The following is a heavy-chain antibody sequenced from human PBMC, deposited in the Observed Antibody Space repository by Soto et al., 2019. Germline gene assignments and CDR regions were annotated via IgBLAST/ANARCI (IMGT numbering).Heavy chain of an antibody. J-gene: IGHJ6*02. Sequence: PGGSLRLSCAASGFTFSSYAMHWVRQAPGKGLEWVAVMSYDGSNKYYADSVKGRFTISRDNSKNTLYLQMNSLRAEDTAVYYCARDGYDILTGYISYGMDVWGQGTTVTVSS. V-gene: IGHV3-30-3*01. CDR1: GFTFSSYA. CDR2: MSYDGSNK. D-gene: IGHD3-9*01. CDR3: ARDGYDILTGYISYGMDV.